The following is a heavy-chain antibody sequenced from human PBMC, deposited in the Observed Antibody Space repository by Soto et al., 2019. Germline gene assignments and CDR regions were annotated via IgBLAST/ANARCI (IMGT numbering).Heavy chain of an antibody. Sequence: GGSLRLSCISSGFTFRTYTMNWVRQAPGKGLGWVSGIRGFSPYTVYAESVRGRFAISRDNAKNSLYLQMNSLRTEDTAVYYCARDRGYDAHDYYYHAMDVWGQGTTVTVSS. V-gene: IGHV3-21*01. CDR1: GFTFRTYT. D-gene: IGHD2-15*01. J-gene: IGHJ6*02. CDR3: ARDRGYDAHDYYYHAMDV. CDR2: IRGFSPYT.